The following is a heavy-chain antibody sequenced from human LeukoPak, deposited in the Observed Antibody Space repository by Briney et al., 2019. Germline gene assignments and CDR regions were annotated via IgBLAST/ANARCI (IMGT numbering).Heavy chain of an antibody. Sequence: PSETLSLTCTVSGGSISSYYWSWIRQPAGKGLEWIGRIYTSGSTNYNASLKSRVSMSVDTSKNQYSLKLSSVTAADTAVFYCARENSGSYREFDYWGQGTLVTVSS. V-gene: IGHV4-4*07. CDR3: ARENSGSYREFDY. CDR2: IYTSGST. J-gene: IGHJ4*02. CDR1: GGSISSYY. D-gene: IGHD1-26*01.